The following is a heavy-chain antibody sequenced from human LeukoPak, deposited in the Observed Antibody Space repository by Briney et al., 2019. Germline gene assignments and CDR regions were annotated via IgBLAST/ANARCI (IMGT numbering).Heavy chain of an antibody. Sequence: SETLSLTCTVSSGSVNSGDYYWSWIRQLPGKGLEWIAYIHYSGSTYSNPSLKSRLTVSVDTSKNQLSLKLSSVTAADTAMYFCARDGCTGSSCLSNWFDLWGQGTLVTVSS. D-gene: IGHD2-15*01. J-gene: IGHJ5*02. CDR2: IHYSGST. V-gene: IGHV4-31*03. CDR3: ARDGCTGSSCLSNWFDL. CDR1: SGSVNSGDYY.